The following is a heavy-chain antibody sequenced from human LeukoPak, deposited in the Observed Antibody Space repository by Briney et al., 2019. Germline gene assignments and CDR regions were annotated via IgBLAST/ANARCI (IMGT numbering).Heavy chain of an antibody. V-gene: IGHV1-2*02. CDR2: INPNSGGT. CDR1: GYTFTGYY. D-gene: IGHD6-19*01. Sequence: ASVKVSCKASGYTFTGYYMHWVRQAPGQGLEWMGWINPNSGGTNYAQKFQGRVTMTRDTSTSTVYMELSSLKSEDTAVYYCAREDVVLVDGVRYLYYGLDVWGQGTTVTVSS. J-gene: IGHJ6*02. CDR3: AREDVVLVDGVRYLYYGLDV.